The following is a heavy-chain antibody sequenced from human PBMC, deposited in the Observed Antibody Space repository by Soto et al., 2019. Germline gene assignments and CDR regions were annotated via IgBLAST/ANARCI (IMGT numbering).Heavy chain of an antibody. CDR2: ISYDGSNK. D-gene: IGHD2-15*01. J-gene: IGHJ6*02. V-gene: IGHV3-30*18. Sequence: GSLRLSCAASGFTFSSYGVHWVRQAPGKGLEWVAVISYDGSNKYYADSVKGRFTISRDNSKNTLYLQMNSLRAEDTAVYYCAKERTIVVVVAATTDVWGQGTTVTVSS. CDR3: AKERTIVVVVAATTDV. CDR1: GFTFSSYG.